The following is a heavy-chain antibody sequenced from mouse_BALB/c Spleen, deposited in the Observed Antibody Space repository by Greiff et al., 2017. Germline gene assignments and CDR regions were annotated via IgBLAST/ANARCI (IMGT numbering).Heavy chain of an antibody. CDR3: AIDYDEGFAY. CDR2: IYPGNVNT. D-gene: IGHD2-4*01. J-gene: IGHJ3*01. CDR1: GYTFTSYY. Sequence: LQESGPELVKPGASVRISCKASGYTFTSYYIHWVKQRPGQGLEWIGWIYPGNVNTKYNEKFKGKATLTADKSSSTAYMQLSSLTSEDSAVYFCAIDYDEGFAYWGQGTLVTVSA. V-gene: IGHV1S56*01.